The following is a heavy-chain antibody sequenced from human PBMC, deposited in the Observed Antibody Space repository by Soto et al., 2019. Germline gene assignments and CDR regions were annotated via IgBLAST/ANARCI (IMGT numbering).Heavy chain of an antibody. V-gene: IGHV3-23*01. CDR1: GFTFSSYA. J-gene: IGHJ4*02. CDR2: ISGSGGST. Sequence: EVQLLESGGGLVQPGGSLRLSCAASGFTFSSYAMSWVRQAPGKGLEWVSAISGSGGSTYYADSVKGRFTISRDNSKNTLYLQMNSLRAEDTAVYYCAKLGRGPPTHCSSTSCYAGWGQGTLVTVSS. CDR3: AKLGRGPPTHCSSTSCYAG. D-gene: IGHD2-2*01.